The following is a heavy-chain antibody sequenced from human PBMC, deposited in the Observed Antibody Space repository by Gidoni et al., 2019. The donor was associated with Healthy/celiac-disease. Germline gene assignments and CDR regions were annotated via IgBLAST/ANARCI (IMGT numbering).Heavy chain of an antibody. CDR1: GVTFRSYA. CDR2: IIPICGTE. J-gene: IGHJ5*02. Sequence: QVQLVQSWAEFKKPGSSVNVSFKASGVTFRSYAISWVRHAPGQGLELMGGIIPICGTENYAKKFQGRVTITADESTSTAYMELSSLRSEDTAGYYCARRNIVVVPAARFDPWGQGTLVTVSS. V-gene: IGHV1-69*01. D-gene: IGHD2-2*01. CDR3: ARRNIVVVPAARFDP.